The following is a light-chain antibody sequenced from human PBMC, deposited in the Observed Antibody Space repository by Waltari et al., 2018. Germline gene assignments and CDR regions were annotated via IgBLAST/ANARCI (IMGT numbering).Light chain of an antibody. CDR2: RNN. CDR1: SSNLGSNY. Sequence: QSVLTQPPSASETPGQRVIISCSGSSSNLGSNYLYWYQQLPGTAPNLLSYRNNQRSSGVPDRVSATQSGTSASLAIGGLRSEDEAVYYCASWDDSHYVFGTVTQVTVL. J-gene: IGLJ1*01. CDR3: ASWDDSHYV. V-gene: IGLV1-47*01.